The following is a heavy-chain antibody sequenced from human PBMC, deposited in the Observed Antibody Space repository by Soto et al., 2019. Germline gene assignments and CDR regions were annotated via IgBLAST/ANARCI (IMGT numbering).Heavy chain of an antibody. D-gene: IGHD6-13*01. J-gene: IGHJ6*02. Sequence: GGSLRLSCAASGFTFSSYDMHWVRQATGKGLEWVSAIGTAGDTYYPGSVKGRFTISRENAKNSLYLQMNSLRAEDTAVYYCAREASLIAAAGTDYYYGMDVWGQGTTVTVSS. CDR2: IGTAGDT. CDR3: AREASLIAAAGTDYYYGMDV. V-gene: IGHV3-13*01. CDR1: GFTFSSYD.